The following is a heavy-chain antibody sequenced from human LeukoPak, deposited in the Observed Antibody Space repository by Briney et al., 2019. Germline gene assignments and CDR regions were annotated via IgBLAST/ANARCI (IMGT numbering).Heavy chain of an antibody. D-gene: IGHD4-17*01. V-gene: IGHV1-3*01. CDR2: INAGNGNT. Sequence: GASVKVSCKASGYTFTSYAMHWVRQAPGQRLEWMGWINAGNGNTKYSQKFQGRVTITRDTSASTAYMELSSLRSEDTAVYYCARAESDYGDYGPFDYWGQGTLVTVSS. J-gene: IGHJ4*02. CDR1: GYTFTSYA. CDR3: ARAESDYGDYGPFDY.